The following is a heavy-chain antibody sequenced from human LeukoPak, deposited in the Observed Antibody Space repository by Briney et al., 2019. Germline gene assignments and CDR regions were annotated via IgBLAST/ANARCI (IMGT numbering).Heavy chain of an antibody. V-gene: IGHV3-9*01. D-gene: IGHD4-17*01. CDR2: ISWNSGSI. CDR3: AKDNIPTVTANGYFDL. J-gene: IGHJ2*01. Sequence: PGGSLRLSCAASGFTFDDYAMHWVRQAPGKGLEWVSGISWNSGSIGYADSVKGRFTISRDNAKNSLYLQMNSLRAEDTALYYCAKDNIPTVTANGYFDLWGRGTLVTVSS. CDR1: GFTFDDYA.